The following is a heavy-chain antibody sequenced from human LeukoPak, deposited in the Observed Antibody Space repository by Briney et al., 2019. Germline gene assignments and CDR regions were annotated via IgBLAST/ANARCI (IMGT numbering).Heavy chain of an antibody. CDR1: GYTLTELS. J-gene: IGHJ4*02. CDR2: FDPEDGET. D-gene: IGHD5-18*01. CDR3: ATPRYSRDAEFDY. Sequence: ASVKVSCKVSGYTLTELSMHWVRQAPGKGLEWMGGFDPEDGETTYTQKFQGRVTMTEDTSTDTAYMELSSLRSEDTAVYYCATPRYSRDAEFDYWGQGTLVTVSS. V-gene: IGHV1-24*01.